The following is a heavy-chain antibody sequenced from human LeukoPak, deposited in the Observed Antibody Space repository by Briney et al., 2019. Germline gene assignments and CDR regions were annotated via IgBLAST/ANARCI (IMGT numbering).Heavy chain of an antibody. CDR3: ARALYGSGSFDY. D-gene: IGHD3-10*01. Sequence: ASVRVSCKASGYTFTSYVISWVRQAPGQGLEWMGWISAYNGNTNYAQKLQGRVTMTTDTSTSTAYMELRSLRSDDTAVYYCARALYGSGSFDYWGQGTLVTVSS. CDR1: GYTFTSYV. J-gene: IGHJ4*02. CDR2: ISAYNGNT. V-gene: IGHV1-18*01.